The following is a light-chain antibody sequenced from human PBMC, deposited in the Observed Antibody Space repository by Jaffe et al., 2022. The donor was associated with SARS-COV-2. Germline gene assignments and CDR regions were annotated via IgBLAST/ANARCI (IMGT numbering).Light chain of an antibody. Sequence: QSALTQPASVSGSPGQSITISCTGTSSNIGRYNIVSWYQQHPGKAPKLVIYDVSERPSGISNRFSGSKSGNTASLTISGLQTEDEADYYCCSYAGNSDLIFGGGTKLTVL. CDR3: CSYAGNSDLI. J-gene: IGLJ2*01. V-gene: IGLV2-23*02. CDR1: SSNIGRYNI. CDR2: DVS.